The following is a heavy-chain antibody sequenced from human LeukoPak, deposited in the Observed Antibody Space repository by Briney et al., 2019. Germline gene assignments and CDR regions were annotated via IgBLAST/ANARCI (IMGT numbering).Heavy chain of an antibody. V-gene: IGHV3-74*01. D-gene: IGHD3-10*01. Sequence: GGSLRLSCAASGFTFSNYWMHWVRQDPGKGLVWVSYTNPDGSNTNYADSVKGRFTISRDNAKNALYLQMNSLRAEDTAVYYCARDRWDYYGSGSYYPGPFDPWGQGTLVTVSS. CDR1: GFTFSNYW. CDR2: TNPDGSNT. CDR3: ARDRWDYYGSGSYYPGPFDP. J-gene: IGHJ5*02.